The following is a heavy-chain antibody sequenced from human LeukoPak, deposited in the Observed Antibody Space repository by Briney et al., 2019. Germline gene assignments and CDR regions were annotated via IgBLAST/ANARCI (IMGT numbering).Heavy chain of an antibody. CDR1: GFTFSSYW. V-gene: IGHV3-7*03. Sequence: GGSLRLSCAASGFTFSSYWMSWVRQAPGEGLEWVAKINQDGTEKAYVDSVRGRFTISRDNAKNSLYLQMSNLRAEDTAVYFCARGGGLDVWGQGATVTVSS. CDR2: INQDGTEK. D-gene: IGHD3-16*01. CDR3: ARGGGLDV. J-gene: IGHJ6*02.